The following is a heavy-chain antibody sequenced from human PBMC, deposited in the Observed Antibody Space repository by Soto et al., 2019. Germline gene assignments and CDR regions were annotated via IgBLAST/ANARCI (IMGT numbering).Heavy chain of an antibody. CDR3: ATFRDFSYWFDP. V-gene: IGHV4-39*01. Sequence: WDPRCLTGCVSGVAIPSSGYFGCGICQGKGRGLEWIGNVDYSGNTYYNPSLKSRVTISVDASQSQFSLNLTSVTAAATAVYSCATFRDFSYWFDPWGQGTQVTVSS. J-gene: IGHJ5*02. CDR2: VDYSGNT. CDR1: GVAIPSSGYF. D-gene: IGHD3-3*01.